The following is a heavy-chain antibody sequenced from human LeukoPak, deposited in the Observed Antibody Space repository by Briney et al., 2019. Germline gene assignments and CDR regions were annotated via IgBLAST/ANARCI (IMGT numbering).Heavy chain of an antibody. Sequence: GGSLRLSCSASGFTFSSYAMHWVRQAAGEGLEYVSAINSDGDSTYYADSVKGGFTISRDNSKYTLYLQMSSLRPEDSAVYYCVKTPYSSTWYVGDSWGQGTLVTVSS. J-gene: IGHJ4*02. V-gene: IGHV3-64D*06. CDR1: GFTFSSYA. D-gene: IGHD2/OR15-2a*01. CDR3: VKTPYSSTWYVGDS. CDR2: INSDGDST.